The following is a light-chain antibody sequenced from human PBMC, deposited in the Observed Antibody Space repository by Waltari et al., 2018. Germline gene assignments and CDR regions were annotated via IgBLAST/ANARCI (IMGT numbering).Light chain of an antibody. CDR2: WAS. Sequence: DIVMTQSPDSLAVSLGERATINCKSSQSVLYSSNNKNYLAWYQRKPGQPPKVLIYWASTAASGVPAGFSGSRSATDFTLTISSLQAEDVAVYYCQQYHSTPTFGGGTKVQIK. CDR3: QQYHSTPT. V-gene: IGKV4-1*01. J-gene: IGKJ4*01. CDR1: QSVLYSSNNKNY.